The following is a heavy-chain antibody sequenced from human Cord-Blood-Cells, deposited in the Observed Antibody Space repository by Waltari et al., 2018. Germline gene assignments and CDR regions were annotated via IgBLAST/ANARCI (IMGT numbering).Heavy chain of an antibody. V-gene: IGHV4-39*07. D-gene: IGHD3-3*01. Sequence: QLQLQESGPGLMKPSETLSLTCTVSGGSISSSSYYWGWIRQPPGKGLEWIGSIYYSGSTYYNPSLKSRVTISVDTSKNQFSLKLSSVTAADTAVYYCARLLGVGDAFDIWGQGTMVTVSS. CDR2: IYYSGST. CDR3: ARLLGVGDAFDI. J-gene: IGHJ3*02. CDR1: GGSISSSSYY.